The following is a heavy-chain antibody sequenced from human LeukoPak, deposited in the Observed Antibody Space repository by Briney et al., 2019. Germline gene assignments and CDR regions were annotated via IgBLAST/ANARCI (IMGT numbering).Heavy chain of an antibody. J-gene: IGHJ4*02. CDR2: INHSGST. Sequence: PSETLSLTCAVYGGSFSGYYWSWIRQPPGKGLEWVGEINHSGSTSYNTSLKSRVTISVDTYKNQFSLKLSSVTAADTAVYYCARDPPTLGGVIVSPAWGQRKRHKTGFDYWGQGTLVTVSS. CDR3: ARDPPTLGGVIVSPAWGQRKRHKTGFDY. CDR1: GGSFSGYY. D-gene: IGHD3-16*02. V-gene: IGHV4-34*01.